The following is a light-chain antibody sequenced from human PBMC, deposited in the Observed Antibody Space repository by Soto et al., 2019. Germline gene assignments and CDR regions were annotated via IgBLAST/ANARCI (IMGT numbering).Light chain of an antibody. J-gene: IGLJ1*01. CDR1: SSDVGGYNY. CDR2: EVS. V-gene: IGLV2-8*01. Sequence: QSVLTQPPSASGSPGQSVTISCTGTSSDVGGYNYVSWYQQHPGKAPKLMIYEVSKRPSGVPDRFSGSKSGNTASLTVSGLQAEDEAVYYCSSYAGSNILYVFGTGTKVTVL. CDR3: SSYAGSNILYV.